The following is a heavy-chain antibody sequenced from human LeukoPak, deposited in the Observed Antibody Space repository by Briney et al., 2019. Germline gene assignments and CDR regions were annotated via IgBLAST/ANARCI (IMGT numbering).Heavy chain of an antibody. J-gene: IGHJ6*02. CDR2: INPNSGDT. D-gene: IGHD1-7*01. Sequence: ASVKVSCKASGYTFTGYHMHWVRQAPGQGLEWMGRINPNSGDTNYAQNFQGRVTMTRDTSISTAYMELSRLRSDDTAVYYCASRFSITGTTPGYYYYYGMDAWGQGTTVTVSS. CDR3: ASRFSITGTTPGYYYYYGMDA. CDR1: GYTFTGYH. V-gene: IGHV1-2*06.